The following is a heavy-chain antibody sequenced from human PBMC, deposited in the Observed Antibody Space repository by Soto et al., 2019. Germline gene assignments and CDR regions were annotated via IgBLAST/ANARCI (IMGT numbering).Heavy chain of an antibody. J-gene: IGHJ1*01. CDR3: ARNGFKDT. CDR1: GFSFSSYE. D-gene: IGHD4-17*01. CDR2: ISKSGDTI. V-gene: IGHV3-48*03. Sequence: PGGSLRLSCAASGFSFSSYEMNWIRQPPGKGLEWVSSISKSGDTIYYADSVTGRFTISRDNTKNSLFLQMNSLRAEDTAFYFCARNGFKDTWGQGTLVTVSS.